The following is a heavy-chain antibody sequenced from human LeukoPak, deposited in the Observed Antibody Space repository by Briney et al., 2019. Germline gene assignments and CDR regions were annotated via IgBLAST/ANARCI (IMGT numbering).Heavy chain of an antibody. V-gene: IGHV3-48*01. CDR1: GFTFSDC. J-gene: IGHJ4*02. Sequence: PGGSLRLSCAASGFTFSDCMNWVRQAPGKGLEWISYIGIDSGNTNYADSVKGRFTISGDKAKNSLYLQMNSLRVEDTPVYYCARDYKYAFDNWGQGTLVTVSS. CDR3: ARDYKYAFDN. CDR2: IGIDSGNT. D-gene: IGHD5-24*01.